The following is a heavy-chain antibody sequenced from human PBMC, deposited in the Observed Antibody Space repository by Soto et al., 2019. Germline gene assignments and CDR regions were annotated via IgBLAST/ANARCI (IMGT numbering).Heavy chain of an antibody. CDR3: ARYLPSGSYPSAFDI. Sequence: QVQLQESGPGLVKPSQTLSLTCSVSGGSIRSGGYYWSWIRQHPGRGLEWIGYIYYSGSTYHNPSLKSRVSISVDTSKNQFSLKLTSVTAADTAVYYCARYLPSGSYPSAFDIWGQGTMVTVSS. J-gene: IGHJ3*02. CDR2: IYYSGST. V-gene: IGHV4-31*03. D-gene: IGHD1-26*01. CDR1: GGSIRSGGYY.